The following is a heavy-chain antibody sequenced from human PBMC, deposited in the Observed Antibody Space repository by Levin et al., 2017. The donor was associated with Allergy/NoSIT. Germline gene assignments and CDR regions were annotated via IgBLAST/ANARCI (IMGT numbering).Heavy chain of an antibody. CDR2: ISYDGSNK. V-gene: IGHV3-30-3*01. J-gene: IGHJ4*02. CDR3: ARASLRPQWLAHYDY. Sequence: SGGSLRLSCAASGFTFSSYAMHWVRQAPGKGLEWVAVISYDGSNKYYADSVKGRFTISRDNSKNTLYLQMNSLRAEDTAVYYCARASLRPQWLAHYDYWGQGTLVTVSS. D-gene: IGHD6-19*01. CDR1: GFTFSSYA.